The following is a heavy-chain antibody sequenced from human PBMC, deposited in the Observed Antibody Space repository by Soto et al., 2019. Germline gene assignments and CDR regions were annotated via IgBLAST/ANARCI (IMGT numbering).Heavy chain of an antibody. CDR1: GFTFSSYG. CDR3: AREMVGGWFDP. Sequence: GGSLRLSXAASGFTFSSYGMHWVRQAPGKGLEWVAVIWYDGSNKYYADSVKGRFTISRDNSKNTLYLQMNSLRAEDTAVYYCAREMVGGWFDPWGQGTLVTVSS. CDR2: IWYDGSNK. V-gene: IGHV3-33*01. D-gene: IGHD2-8*01. J-gene: IGHJ5*02.